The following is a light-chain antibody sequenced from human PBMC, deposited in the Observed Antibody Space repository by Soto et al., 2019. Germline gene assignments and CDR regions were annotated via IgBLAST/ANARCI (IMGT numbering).Light chain of an antibody. CDR2: SFY. Sequence: DIEMTQSPASLSASVGDRVTISCRTSQTINNNLNWYRQRLGKAPKLLIYSFYSLMSGVPPRFSGSGSVTVFTLTISSLPPEDFATYFCQQFYVTPRTFGQGSRLDIK. J-gene: IGKJ5*01. V-gene: IGKV1-39*01. CDR3: QQFYVTPRT. CDR1: QTINNN.